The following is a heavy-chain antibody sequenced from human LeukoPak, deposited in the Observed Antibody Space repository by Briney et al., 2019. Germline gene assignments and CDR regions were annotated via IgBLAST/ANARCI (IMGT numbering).Heavy chain of an antibody. CDR3: ARKYSGIDY. CDR1: GFSFSSYN. CDR2: ISGSSSAT. Sequence: GGSLRLSCAASGFSFSSYNMNWVRQAPGKGLEWVSYISGSSSATDYADSVKGRFTISRDNAKNSLYLQMDSLRDEDTAVYYCARKYSGIDYWGQGTLVTVSS. D-gene: IGHD2-21*01. V-gene: IGHV3-48*02. J-gene: IGHJ4*02.